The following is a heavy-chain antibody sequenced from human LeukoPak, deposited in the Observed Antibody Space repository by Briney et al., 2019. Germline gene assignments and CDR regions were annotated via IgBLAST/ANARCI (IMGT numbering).Heavy chain of an antibody. CDR2: ISSCGSTI. Sequence: AGGSLRLSCAASGLTFSDYYMSWIRQAPGKGLEWVSYISSCGSTIYYADSVKGRFTISRDNAKNSLYLQMNSLRAEDTAVYYCATVDTAMVTPYYYYYMDVWGKGTTVTVSS. V-gene: IGHV3-11*04. D-gene: IGHD5-18*01. J-gene: IGHJ6*03. CDR1: GLTFSDYY. CDR3: ATVDTAMVTPYYYYYMDV.